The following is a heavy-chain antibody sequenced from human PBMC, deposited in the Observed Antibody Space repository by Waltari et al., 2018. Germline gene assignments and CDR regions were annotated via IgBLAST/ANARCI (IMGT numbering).Heavy chain of an antibody. D-gene: IGHD6-13*01. Sequence: EVQLVESGGGLVQPGGSLRLSCAASGFTVSSNYMSWVRQAPWTGLEWVSVLYSGGSTYYADSVKGRFTISRDNSKNTLYLQMNSLRAEDTAVYYCARGHQGDSSSWYRQSYLDYYYYYGMDVWGQGTTVTVSS. CDR1: GFTVSSNY. CDR2: LYSGGST. V-gene: IGHV3-66*01. J-gene: IGHJ6*02. CDR3: ARGHQGDSSSWYRQSYLDYYYYYGMDV.